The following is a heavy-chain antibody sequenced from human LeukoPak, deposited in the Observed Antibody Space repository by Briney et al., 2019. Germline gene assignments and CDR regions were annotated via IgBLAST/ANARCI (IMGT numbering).Heavy chain of an antibody. CDR2: ISYDGSNK. J-gene: IGHJ5*02. CDR1: GFTFSSYG. CDR3: AKDIDVGSSWYIFWFDP. Sequence: GGSLRLSCAASGFTFSSYGMHWVRQAPGKGLEWVAVISYDGSNKYYADSVKGRFTISRDNSKNTLYLQMNSLRAEDTAVYYCAKDIDVGSSWYIFWFDPWGQGTLVTVSS. D-gene: IGHD6-13*01. V-gene: IGHV3-30*18.